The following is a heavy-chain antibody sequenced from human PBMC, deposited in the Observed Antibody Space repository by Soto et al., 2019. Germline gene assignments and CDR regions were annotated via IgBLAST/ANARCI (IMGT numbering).Heavy chain of an antibody. D-gene: IGHD6-13*01. Sequence: QVQLVQSGAEVKKPGSSVKVSCKSSGGTFSNYAIAWVRQAPGQGLEWMGGIISMLRTAHYAQRFQGRVTIPADGSRSTAFMEVTTLRSEDTALSSCARDSSDSSNWYGSHAETRGGAFEIWCQGTMVIVSS. V-gene: IGHV1-69*01. CDR2: IISMLRTA. CDR3: ARDSSDSSNWYGSHAETRGGAFEI. CDR1: GGTFSNYA. J-gene: IGHJ3*02.